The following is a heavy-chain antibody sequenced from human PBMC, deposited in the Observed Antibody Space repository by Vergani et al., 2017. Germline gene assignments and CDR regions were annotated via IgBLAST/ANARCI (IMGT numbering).Heavy chain of an antibody. CDR3: AKYPSYGGNSPFDY. CDR1: GFTFSSYG. CDR2: ISYDGSNK. D-gene: IGHD4-23*01. V-gene: IGHV3-30*18. J-gene: IGHJ4*02. Sequence: QVQLVESGGGVVQPGRSLRLSCAASGFTFSSYGMHWVRQAPGKGLEWVAVISYDGSNKYYADSVKGRFTISRDNSKNTLYLQMNSLRAEDTAVYYCAKYPSYGGNSPFDYWGQGTLVTVSS.